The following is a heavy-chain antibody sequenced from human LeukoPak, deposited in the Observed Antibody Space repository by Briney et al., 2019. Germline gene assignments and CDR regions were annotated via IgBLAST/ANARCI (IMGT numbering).Heavy chain of an antibody. CDR3: ARVIVATINNYYYYMDV. CDR2: INPNSGGT. V-gene: IGHV1-2*02. CDR1: GYTFTNYG. J-gene: IGHJ6*03. D-gene: IGHD5-12*01. Sequence: ASVKVSCKASGYTFTNYGISWVRQAPGQGLEWMGWINPNSGGTNYAQKFQGRVTTTRDTSISTAYMELSRLRSDDTAVYYCARVIVATINNYYYYMDVWGKGTTVTVSS.